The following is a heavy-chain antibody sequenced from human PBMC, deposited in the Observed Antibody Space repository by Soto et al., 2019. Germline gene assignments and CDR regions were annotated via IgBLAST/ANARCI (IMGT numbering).Heavy chain of an antibody. CDR3: ARSAITLFGVVSIPTHYYSEMDV. CDR2: IIPIFGIG. J-gene: IGHJ6*02. V-gene: IGHV1-69*01. D-gene: IGHD3-3*01. Sequence: QVQLVKSGAEVKKPGSSVKVSCKASGGTFNRYAISWVRQAPGQGLEWMGGIIPIFGIGNDAQRFQGRVTITAYESTGTAYMELSSLRSEDTGVYYCARSAITLFGVVSIPTHYYSEMDVWGQGTTVTVSS. CDR1: GGTFNRYA.